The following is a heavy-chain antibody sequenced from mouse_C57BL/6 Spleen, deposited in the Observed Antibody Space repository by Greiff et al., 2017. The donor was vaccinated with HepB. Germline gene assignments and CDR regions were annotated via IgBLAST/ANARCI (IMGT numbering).Heavy chain of an antibody. Sequence: VQLKQSGPELVKPGASVKISCKASGYTFTDYYMNWVKQSHGKSLEWIGDINPNNGGTSYNQKFKGKATLTVDKSSSTAYMELRSLPSEDSAVYYCARSELGRFAYWGQGTLVTVSA. CDR1: GYTFTDYY. CDR2: INPNNGGT. J-gene: IGHJ3*01. V-gene: IGHV1-26*01. CDR3: ARSELGRFAY. D-gene: IGHD4-1*01.